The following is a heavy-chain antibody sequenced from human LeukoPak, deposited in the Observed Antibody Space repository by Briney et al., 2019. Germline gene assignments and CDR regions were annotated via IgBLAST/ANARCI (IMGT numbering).Heavy chain of an antibody. CDR1: GFTVSSNY. Sequence: GGSLRLSCAASGFTVSSNYMSWVRQAPGKGLEWVSVIYSGGSTYYADSVKGRFTISRDNSKNTLYLQMNSLRAEDTAVYYCASRTTATIYYDSSEGAFDIWGQGTMVTVSS. D-gene: IGHD3-22*01. V-gene: IGHV3-53*01. CDR3: ASRTTATIYYDSSEGAFDI. J-gene: IGHJ3*02. CDR2: IYSGGST.